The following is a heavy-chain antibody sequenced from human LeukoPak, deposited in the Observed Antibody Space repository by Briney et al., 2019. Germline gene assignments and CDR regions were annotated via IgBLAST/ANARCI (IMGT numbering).Heavy chain of an antibody. Sequence: GASVKASCKASGYTFTGYYMHWVRQAPGQGLEWMGWINPNSGGTNYAQKFQGRVTMTRDTSISTAYMELSRLRSDDTAVYYCAREAGDAAAGTTFYYYYMDVWGKGTTVTVSS. CDR3: AREAGDAAAGTTFYYYYMDV. V-gene: IGHV1-2*02. J-gene: IGHJ6*03. D-gene: IGHD6-13*01. CDR1: GYTFTGYY. CDR2: INPNSGGT.